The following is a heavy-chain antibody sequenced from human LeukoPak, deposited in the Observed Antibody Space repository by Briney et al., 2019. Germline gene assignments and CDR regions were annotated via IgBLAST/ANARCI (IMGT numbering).Heavy chain of an antibody. CDR2: IIPIFGTA. CDR3: ARAVGDGDYVGFDY. J-gene: IGHJ4*02. V-gene: IGHV1-69*13. D-gene: IGHD4-17*01. CDR1: GGTFSSYA. Sequence: SVRVSCKASGGTFSSYAISWVRQAPGQGLEWMGGIIPIFGTANYAQKFQGRVTITADESTSTAYMELSSLRSEDTAVYYCARAVGDGDYVGFDYWGQGTLVTVSS.